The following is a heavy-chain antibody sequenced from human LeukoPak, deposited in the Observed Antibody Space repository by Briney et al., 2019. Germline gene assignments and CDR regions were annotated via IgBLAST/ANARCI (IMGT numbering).Heavy chain of an antibody. Sequence: PSETLSLTCTVSGGSISSYYWSWIRQPPGKGLEWIGYIYYSGSTNYNPSLKSRVTISVDTSKNQFSLKLSSVTAADTAVYYCARGSYYYDSSGQYFQHWGQGTLVTVSS. CDR1: GGSISSYY. J-gene: IGHJ1*01. D-gene: IGHD3-22*01. CDR3: ARGSYYYDSSGQYFQH. V-gene: IGHV4-59*01. CDR2: IYYSGST.